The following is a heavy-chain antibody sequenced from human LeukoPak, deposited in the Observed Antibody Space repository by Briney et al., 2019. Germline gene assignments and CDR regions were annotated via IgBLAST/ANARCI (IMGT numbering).Heavy chain of an antibody. CDR2: IYYSGST. V-gene: IGHV4-61*01. J-gene: IGHJ4*02. CDR1: GGSVSSGSYY. Sequence: SETLSLTCTVSGGSVSSGSYYWSWIRQPPGKGLEWIGYIYYSGSTNYNPSLKSRVTISVDTSKNQFSLKLSSVTAADTAVYYCARVGGGYYDISDYWGQGTLVTVSS. D-gene: IGHD3-22*01. CDR3: ARVGGGYYDISDY.